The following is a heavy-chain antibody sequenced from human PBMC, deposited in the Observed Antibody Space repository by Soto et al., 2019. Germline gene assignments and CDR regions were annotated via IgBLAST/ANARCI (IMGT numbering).Heavy chain of an antibody. CDR3: AGQPTAGSFYDLGSYYYYYGMDV. Sequence: SETLSLTCAVYGGSFSGYYWTWIRQPPGTGLEWIGEINHSGSTNYNPSLKSRVTISVDTSKNQFSLNLSSVTAADSAVYYCAGQPTAGSFYDLGSYYYYYGMDVWGQGTTVTVSS. CDR2: INHSGST. J-gene: IGHJ6*02. CDR1: GGSFSGYY. D-gene: IGHD3-16*01. V-gene: IGHV4-34*01.